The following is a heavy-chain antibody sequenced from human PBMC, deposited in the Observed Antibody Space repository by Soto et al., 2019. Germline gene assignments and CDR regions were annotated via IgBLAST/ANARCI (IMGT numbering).Heavy chain of an antibody. CDR1: GYSFTRYW. V-gene: IGHV5-10-1*01. CDR3: ARQGVMITSGGAFDI. Sequence: GESLKISCKGSGYSFTRYWISRVRQMPGKGLGLMGRIDNSDSYTNYSPSFQGHVTISADKSSSTAYLQWSSLKASDTAMYYCARQGVMITSGGAFDIWGQGTMVTVSS. CDR2: IDNSDSYT. J-gene: IGHJ3*02. D-gene: IGHD3-16*01.